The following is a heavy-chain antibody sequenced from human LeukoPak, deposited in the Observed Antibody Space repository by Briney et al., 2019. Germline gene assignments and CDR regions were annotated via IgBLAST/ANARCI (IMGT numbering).Heavy chain of an antibody. CDR1: GYTFTGYY. V-gene: IGHV1-2*02. CDR3: ARLITMIVVVTPYNWFDP. CDR2: INPNSGGT. J-gene: IGHJ5*02. D-gene: IGHD3-22*01. Sequence: ASVKVSCKASGYTFTGYYMHWVRQAPGQGLEWMGWINPNSGGTNYAQKLQGRVTMTTDTSTSTAYMELRSLRSDDTAVYYCARLITMIVVVTPYNWFDPWGQGTLVTVSS.